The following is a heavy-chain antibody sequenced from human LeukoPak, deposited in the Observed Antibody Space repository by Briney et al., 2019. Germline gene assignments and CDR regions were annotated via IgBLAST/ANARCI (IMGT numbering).Heavy chain of an antibody. CDR1: GGSISSYY. V-gene: IGHV4-59*08. D-gene: IGHD3-16*01. CDR3: ARRWVYDKRAFDA. J-gene: IGHJ3*01. CDR2: IYYTGTT. Sequence: PSETLSLTCTVSGGSISSYYWSWIRQPPGKGLEWIGYIYYTGTTDSNPSLKSRVTISLGTSKNQFSLNLSSVTAADTAVYYCARRWVYDKRAFDAWGRGTMVTVSS.